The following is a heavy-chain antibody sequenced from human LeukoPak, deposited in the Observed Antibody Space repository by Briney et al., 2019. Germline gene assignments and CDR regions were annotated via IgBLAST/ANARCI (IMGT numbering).Heavy chain of an antibody. CDR1: GGSFIGYY. D-gene: IGHD6-13*01. J-gene: IGHJ6*03. Sequence: PSETLSLTCAVYGGSFIGYYWSWIRQPPGKGLEWIGEINHSGSTNYNPSLKSRVTISVDTSKNQFSLKLSSVTAADTAVYYCARGLPSSYYYYYYMDVWGKGTTVAVSS. CDR3: ARGLPSSYYYYYYMDV. V-gene: IGHV4-34*01. CDR2: INHSGST.